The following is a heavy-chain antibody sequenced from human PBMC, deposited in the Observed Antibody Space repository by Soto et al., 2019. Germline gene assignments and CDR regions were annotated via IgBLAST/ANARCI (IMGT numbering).Heavy chain of an antibody. CDR2: ISSSGGTI. CDR3: ARGHLRWSSDHYFDY. V-gene: IGHV3-11*01. D-gene: IGHD4-17*01. CDR1: GFTFSDYY. Sequence: PGGSLRRSCAASGFTFSDYYMSWIRQAPGKGLDWVSHISSSGGTIYYADSVKGRFTISRDNAKNSLYLQMNSLRAEDTAVYYCARGHLRWSSDHYFDYWGLGTLVTVSS. J-gene: IGHJ4*02.